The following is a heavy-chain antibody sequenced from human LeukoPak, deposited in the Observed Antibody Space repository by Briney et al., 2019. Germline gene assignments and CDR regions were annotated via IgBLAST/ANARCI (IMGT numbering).Heavy chain of an antibody. CDR1: GGSISSRSYY. V-gene: IGHV4-61*02. CDR3: ARGLRYFGWLYEF. D-gene: IGHD3-9*01. CDR2: IDTSGST. J-gene: IGHJ4*02. Sequence: PSQTLSLTCTVSGGSISSRSYYWSWIRQPAGKGLEWIGRIDTSGSTNFNPSLKSRVTISVDTSKNQFSLRLSSVTAADTAVYYCARGLRYFGWLYEFWGQGSLVTVSS.